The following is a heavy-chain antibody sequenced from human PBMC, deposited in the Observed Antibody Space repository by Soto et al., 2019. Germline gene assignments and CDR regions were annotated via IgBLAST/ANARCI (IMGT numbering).Heavy chain of an antibody. CDR3: ARDAGVVVTAILDY. CDR1: GYTFTGYY. CDR2: INPNSGGT. D-gene: IGHD2-21*02. V-gene: IGHV1-2*02. Sequence: SGAEVKKPGASVKVSCKASGYTFTGYYMHWVRQAPGQGLEWMGWINPNSGGTNYAQKIQGRVTMTRDTSISTAYMELSRLRSDDTAVYYCARDAGVVVTAILDYWGQGTLVTVSS. J-gene: IGHJ4*02.